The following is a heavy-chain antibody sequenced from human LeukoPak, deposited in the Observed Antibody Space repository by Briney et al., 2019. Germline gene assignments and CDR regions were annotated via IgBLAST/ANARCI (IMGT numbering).Heavy chain of an antibody. Sequence: GRSLRLSCAASGFTFRTYGMNWVRQAPGRGLEWVAIISYDGSNEDYADSVKGRFTISRDNSKNTLYLQMNSLRAEDSAVYYCAKSRVRGVYYFDYWGQGTLVTVSS. D-gene: IGHD3-10*02. V-gene: IGHV3-30*18. CDR1: GFTFRTYG. CDR2: ISYDGSNE. CDR3: AKSRVRGVYYFDY. J-gene: IGHJ4*02.